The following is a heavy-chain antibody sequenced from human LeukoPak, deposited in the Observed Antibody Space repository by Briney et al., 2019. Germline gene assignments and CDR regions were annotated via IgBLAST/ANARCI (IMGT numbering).Heavy chain of an antibody. CDR2: ISSNGGST. V-gene: IGHV3-64*01. D-gene: IGHD6-19*01. J-gene: IGHJ4*02. CDR3: ARDSSSRPFDY. Sequence: GGSLRLSCAASGFTFSDYGMRWVRQAPGKGLEYVSTISSNGGSTYYANSVKGRFTVSRDNSKNTLYLQMGSLRAEDMAVYYCARDSSSRPFDYWGQGTLVTVSS. CDR1: GFTFSDYG.